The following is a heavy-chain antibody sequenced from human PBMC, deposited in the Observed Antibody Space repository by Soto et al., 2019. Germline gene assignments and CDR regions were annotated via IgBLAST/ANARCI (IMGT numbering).Heavy chain of an antibody. Sequence: QVQLQESGPGLVKPSETLSLTCTVSGGSISNKYWSWIRQPAGKGLEWIGRMSSSGDTNYSPSFKSRVTMSVDMSKNQFSLKLSSVTATDAAVYYCARALDSSGWYGDDAFDIWGQGTMVTVSS. D-gene: IGHD6-19*01. V-gene: IGHV4-4*07. CDR1: GGSISNKY. CDR3: ARALDSSGWYGDDAFDI. CDR2: MSSSGDT. J-gene: IGHJ3*02.